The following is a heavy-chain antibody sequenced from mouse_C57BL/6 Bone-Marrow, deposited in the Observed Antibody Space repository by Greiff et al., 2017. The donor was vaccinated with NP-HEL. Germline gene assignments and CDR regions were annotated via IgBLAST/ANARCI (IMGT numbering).Heavy chain of an antibody. CDR2: IRNKANGYTT. J-gene: IGHJ4*01. V-gene: IGHV7-3*01. Sequence: EVKLMESGGGLVQPGGSLSLSCAASGFTFTDYYMSWVRQPPGKALEWLGFIRNKANGYTTEYSASVKGRFTISRDNSQSILYLQMNALRAEDSATYYCASSLLWSYAMDYWGQGTSVTVSS. CDR3: ASSLLWSYAMDY. D-gene: IGHD2-1*01. CDR1: GFTFTDYY.